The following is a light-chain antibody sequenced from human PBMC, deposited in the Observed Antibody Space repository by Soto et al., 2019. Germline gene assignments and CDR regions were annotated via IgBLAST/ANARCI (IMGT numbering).Light chain of an antibody. J-gene: IGKJ1*01. CDR2: DAS. Sequence: DIQMTQSPSTLSASVGDRVTITCRASQSISSWLAWYQQKQGKAPKLLIYDASSLESGVPSRFSGSGSATEFTPTISSLQTDDFATYYCQQYNSYSSWTFGQGTKVDIK. CDR1: QSISSW. V-gene: IGKV1-5*01. CDR3: QQYNSYSSWT.